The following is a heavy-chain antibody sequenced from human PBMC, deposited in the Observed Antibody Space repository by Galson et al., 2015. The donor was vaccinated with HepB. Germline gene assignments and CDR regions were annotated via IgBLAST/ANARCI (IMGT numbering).Heavy chain of an antibody. J-gene: IGHJ6*02. Sequence: ETLSLTCTVSGGSISSYYWSWIRQPAGKGLEWIGRIYTSGSTNYNPSLKSRVTMSVDTSKNQFSLKLSSVTAADTAVYYCARDLYDFWSGYYTFYYGMDVWGQGTTVTVSS. CDR1: GGSISSYY. CDR3: ARDLYDFWSGYYTFYYGMDV. CDR2: IYTSGST. D-gene: IGHD3-3*01. V-gene: IGHV4-4*07.